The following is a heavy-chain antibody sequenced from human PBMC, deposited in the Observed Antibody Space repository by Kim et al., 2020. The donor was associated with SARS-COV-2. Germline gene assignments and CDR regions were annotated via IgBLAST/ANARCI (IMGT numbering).Heavy chain of an antibody. CDR1: GGSISSSVYY. J-gene: IGHJ4*02. D-gene: IGHD6-13*01. Sequence: SETLSLTCTVSGGSISSSVYYWGWIRQPPGKGLEWIGSIYYSGSTYYNPSLKSRVTMSVDTSKNQFSLKLSSVTAADTAVYYCARLPGDSSSCYGSADYWGQGTLVSVSS. CDR3: ARLPGDSSSCYGSADY. CDR2: IYYSGST. V-gene: IGHV4-39*01.